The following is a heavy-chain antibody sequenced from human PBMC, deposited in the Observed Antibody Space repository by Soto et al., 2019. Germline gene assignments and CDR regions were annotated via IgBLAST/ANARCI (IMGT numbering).Heavy chain of an antibody. J-gene: IGHJ4*02. Sequence: PVGSLRLSCAASGFTFSSYWMSWVRQAPGKGLEWVANIKQDGSEKYHVDSVMGRFTISRDNAKNSLYLQMNSLRVEGTAVYYWGRRGNYYDISGDFDYWGQGTLDTV. CDR1: GFTFSSYW. D-gene: IGHD3-22*01. CDR2: IKQDGSEK. V-gene: IGHV3-7*03. CDR3: GRRGNYYDISGDFDY.